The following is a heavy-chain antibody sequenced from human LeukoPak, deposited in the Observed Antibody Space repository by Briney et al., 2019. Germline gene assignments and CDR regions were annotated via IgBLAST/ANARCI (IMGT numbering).Heavy chain of an antibody. CDR3: AVTLNIVGATRTFDY. Sequence: GASVKVSCKASGGTFSSYAISWVRQAPGQGLGWMGRIIPILGIANYAQKFQGRVTITADKSTSTAYMELSSLRSEDTAVYYCAVTLNIVGATRTFDYWGQGTLVTVSS. CDR1: GGTFSSYA. V-gene: IGHV1-69*04. CDR2: IIPILGIA. D-gene: IGHD1-26*01. J-gene: IGHJ4*02.